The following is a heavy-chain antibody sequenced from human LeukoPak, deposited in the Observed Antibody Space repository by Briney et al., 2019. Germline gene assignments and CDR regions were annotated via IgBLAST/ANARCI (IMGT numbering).Heavy chain of an antibody. Sequence: SETLSLTCTVSGGSISSSDDYWGWIRQPPGKGLEWIGSIYYSGRTYYNPSLKSRVTKSVDTSKSQFSLKLSSVTAADTAVYYCARHTGYRFDYWGQGTLVTVSS. D-gene: IGHD5-12*01. V-gene: IGHV4-39*01. J-gene: IGHJ4*02. CDR2: IYYSGRT. CDR1: GGSISSSDDY. CDR3: ARHTGYRFDY.